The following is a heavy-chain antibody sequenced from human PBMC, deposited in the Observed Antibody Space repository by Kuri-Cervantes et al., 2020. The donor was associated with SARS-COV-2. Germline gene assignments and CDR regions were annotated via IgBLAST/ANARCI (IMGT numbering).Heavy chain of an antibody. J-gene: IGHJ4*02. Sequence: ASVKVSCKASGGTFSSYAISWVRQAPGQGLEWMGRISASSGNTNYLQKFQGRVTVTTDASTSTAYMELMSLRSDDAAVYYCARGNVGGLDYWGQGTLVTVSS. CDR1: GGTFSSYA. V-gene: IGHV1-18*01. CDR2: ISASSGNT. D-gene: IGHD3-16*01. CDR3: ARGNVGGLDY.